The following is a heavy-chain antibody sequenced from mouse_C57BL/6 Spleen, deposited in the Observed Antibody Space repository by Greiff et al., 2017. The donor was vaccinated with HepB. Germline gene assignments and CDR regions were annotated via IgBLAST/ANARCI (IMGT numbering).Heavy chain of an antibody. V-gene: IGHV14-2*01. Sequence: EVKLMESGAELVKPGASVKLSCKASGSKIKDYYMHWVKQRTEKGLEWIGRIDPEDGETNYAPKFKGKATITADTPSNTAYLQLSSLTSEDTAVYYCARDSNYESLFAYWGQGTLVTVSA. J-gene: IGHJ3*01. CDR1: GSKIKDYY. CDR2: IDPEDGET. D-gene: IGHD2-5*01. CDR3: ARDSNYESLFAY.